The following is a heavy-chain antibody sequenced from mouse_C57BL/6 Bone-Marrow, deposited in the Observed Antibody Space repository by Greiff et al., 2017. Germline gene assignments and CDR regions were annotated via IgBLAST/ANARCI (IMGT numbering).Heavy chain of an antibody. Sequence: QLQQSGAELVRPGASVKLSCTASGFNIKDDYMHWVKQRPEQGLEWIGWIDPENGDTEYASKFQGKATITADTSSNTAYLQLSSLTSEDTAVYYCTTGGSNFSMDYWGQGTSVTVSS. CDR3: TTGGSNFSMDY. D-gene: IGHD2-5*01. V-gene: IGHV14-4*01. CDR2: IDPENGDT. CDR1: GFNIKDDY. J-gene: IGHJ4*01.